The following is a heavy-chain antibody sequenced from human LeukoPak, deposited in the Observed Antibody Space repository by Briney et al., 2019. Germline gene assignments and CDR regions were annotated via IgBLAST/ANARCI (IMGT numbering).Heavy chain of an antibody. CDR3: TRDFGDYFHVFGDY. Sequence: GGSLRLSCAASGFTFSSYWMSWVRQAPEKGLEWVANIKQDGSEKYYVDSVKGRFTISRDNAKNSLYLQMNSLRAEDTAVYYCTRDFGDYFHVFGDYWGQGTLVTVSS. D-gene: IGHD4-17*01. J-gene: IGHJ4*02. CDR1: GFTFSSYW. CDR2: IKQDGSEK. V-gene: IGHV3-7*03.